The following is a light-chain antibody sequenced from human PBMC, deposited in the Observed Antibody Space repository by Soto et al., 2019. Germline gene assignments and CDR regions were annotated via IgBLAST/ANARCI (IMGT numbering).Light chain of an antibody. CDR3: SSYEV. J-gene: IGLJ1*01. Sequence: QSALTQPASVSGSPGQSITISCTGTSSDVSGYNYVSWYQQHPGKAPKLMIYDVSNRPSGVSNRFSGSKSGNTASLTISGLQAEDEADYYCSSYEVFGTGTKVTVL. CDR2: DVS. V-gene: IGLV2-14*01. CDR1: SSDVSGYNY.